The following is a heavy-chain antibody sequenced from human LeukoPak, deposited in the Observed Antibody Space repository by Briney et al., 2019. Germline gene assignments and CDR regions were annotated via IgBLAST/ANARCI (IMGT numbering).Heavy chain of an antibody. J-gene: IGHJ6*02. Sequence: GGSLRLSCAASGFTFSSYSMNWVRQAPGKGLQWVSSISSSSNYIDYADSVKGRFTISRDNTKNSLYLQMNSLTADDTAVYYCATSGPHSSGYYYGGMDVWGQGTTVTVSS. CDR2: ISSSSNYI. CDR1: GFTFSSYS. V-gene: IGHV3-21*01. D-gene: IGHD3-22*01. CDR3: ATSGPHSSGYYYGGMDV.